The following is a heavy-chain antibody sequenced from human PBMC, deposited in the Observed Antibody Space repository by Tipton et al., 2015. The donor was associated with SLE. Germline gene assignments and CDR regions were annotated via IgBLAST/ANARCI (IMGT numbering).Heavy chain of an antibody. Sequence: SLRLSCATSGFTFAHYAIHWVRQAPGKGLEWVSSVSGRAINKYYSDSVRGRFTISRDSSKNTVFLQMSGLRGEDTARYYCVKSRGRVVVVARTDSFDVWGPGTMVNV. D-gene: IGHD6-19*01. V-gene: IGHV3-23*01. CDR3: VKSRGRVVVVARTDSFDV. CDR2: VSGRAINK. J-gene: IGHJ3*01. CDR1: GFTFAHYA.